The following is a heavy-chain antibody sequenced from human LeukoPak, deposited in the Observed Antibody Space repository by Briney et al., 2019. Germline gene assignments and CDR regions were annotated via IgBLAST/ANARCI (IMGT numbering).Heavy chain of an antibody. Sequence: PGGSLRLSCAASGFIFSSYAMSWVRQAPGKGLEWVSAISSGGDNTYYAASVKGRFTTTRDNSKNTLYLQMNSLRAEDTALYYCATPRSSYYYYGMDVWGQGTTVIVSS. CDR2: ISSGGDNT. CDR3: ATPRSSYYYYGMDV. V-gene: IGHV3-23*01. J-gene: IGHJ6*02. CDR1: GFIFSSYA.